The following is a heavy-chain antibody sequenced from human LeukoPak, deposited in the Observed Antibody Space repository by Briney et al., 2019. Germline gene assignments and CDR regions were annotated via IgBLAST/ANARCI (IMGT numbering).Heavy chain of an antibody. V-gene: IGHV1-69*01. CDR1: GGTFSSYA. D-gene: IGHD4-17*01. CDR3: TVSYDYGDENWFDP. CDR2: IIPIFGTA. J-gene: IGHJ5*02. Sequence: SVKVSCKASGGTFSSYAISWVRQAPGQGLEWMGGIIPIFGTANYAQKFQGRVTITADESTSTAYMELSSLKSEDTAVYYCTVSYDYGDENWFDPWGQGTLVSVSS.